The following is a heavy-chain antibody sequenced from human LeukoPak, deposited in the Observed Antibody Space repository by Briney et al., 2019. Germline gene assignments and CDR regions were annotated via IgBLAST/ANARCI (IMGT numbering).Heavy chain of an antibody. CDR3: AKGFNPADFDY. Sequence: GGSLRLSCAASGFTVSSNYMSWVRQAPGKGLEWVSVIYSGGSTYYADSVKGRFTISRDNSKNTLYLQMNSLRAEDTAVYYCAKGFNPADFDYWGQGTLVTVSS. J-gene: IGHJ4*02. CDR2: IYSGGST. D-gene: IGHD3-10*01. CDR1: GFTVSSNY. V-gene: IGHV3-53*01.